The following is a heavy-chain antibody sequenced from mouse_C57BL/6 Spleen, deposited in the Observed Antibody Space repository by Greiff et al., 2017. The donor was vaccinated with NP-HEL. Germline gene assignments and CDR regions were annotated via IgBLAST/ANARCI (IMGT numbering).Heavy chain of an antibody. CDR1: GYTFTDYY. Sequence: EVKLQESGPVLVKPGASVKMSCKASGYTFTDYYMNWVKQSHGKSLEWIGVINPYNGGTSYNQKFKGKATLTVDKSSSTAYMELNSLTSEDSAVYYCARGVRWYFDVWGTGTTVTVSS. V-gene: IGHV1-19*01. J-gene: IGHJ1*03. CDR2: INPYNGGT. CDR3: ARGVRWYFDV.